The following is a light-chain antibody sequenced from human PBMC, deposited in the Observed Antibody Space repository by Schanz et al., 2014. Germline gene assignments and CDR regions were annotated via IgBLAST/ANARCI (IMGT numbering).Light chain of an antibody. Sequence: QSALTQPASVSGSPGQSITISCTGTSSDVGNYNYVSWYRHHPGKAPKLIIFDVTSRPSGVSNRFSGSKSGNTASLTISGLQAEDEADYYCSSYTSSNTVVFGGGTKLTVL. CDR3: SSYTSSNTVV. J-gene: IGLJ3*02. CDR1: SSDVGNYNY. CDR2: DVT. V-gene: IGLV2-14*03.